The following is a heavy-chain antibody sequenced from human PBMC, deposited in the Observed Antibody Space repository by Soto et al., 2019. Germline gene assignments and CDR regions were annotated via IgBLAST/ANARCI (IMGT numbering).Heavy chain of an antibody. V-gene: IGHV3-72*01. CDR2: VRNKANSYTT. J-gene: IGHJ4*02. D-gene: IGHD2-15*01. Sequence: EVQLVDSGGGLVEPGGSLRLSCAASGLTFSDHYMDWVRQAPGKGLERIGSVRNKANSYTTEYAASVRCRFTVAREDSKNSLYLQRNSLKTEDTAMYYGVTNLASGGTYYVDYWGQGTLGTVSS. CDR3: VTNLASGGTYYVDY. CDR1: GLTFSDHY.